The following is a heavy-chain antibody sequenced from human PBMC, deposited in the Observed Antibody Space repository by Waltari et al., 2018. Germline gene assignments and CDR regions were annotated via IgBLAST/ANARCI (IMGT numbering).Heavy chain of an antibody. V-gene: IGHV4-38-2*01. CDR1: GYSISSGYY. D-gene: IGHD3-10*01. CDR2: IYHSGST. Sequence: QVQLQESGPGLVKPSETLSLTCAVSGYSISSGYYWGWIRQPPGKGLEWIVSIYHSGSTYYNPSLKSRVTISVDTSKNQFSLKLSSVTAADTVVYYCARVGLGSGSYYNHFDYWGQGTLVTVSS. CDR3: ARVGLGSGSYYNHFDY. J-gene: IGHJ4*02.